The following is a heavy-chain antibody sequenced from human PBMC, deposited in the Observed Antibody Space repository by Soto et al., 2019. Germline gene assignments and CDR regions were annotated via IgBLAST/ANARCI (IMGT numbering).Heavy chain of an antibody. D-gene: IGHD3-22*01. CDR3: AREIVVVPGDWYFDL. V-gene: IGHV1-18*01. J-gene: IGHJ2*01. Sequence: ASVKVACKASGYTFTSYGISWVRQAPGQGLEWMGWISAYNGNTNYAQKLQGRVTMTTDTSTSTAYMELRSLRSDDTAVYYCAREIVVVPGDWYFDLWGRGTLVTVSS. CDR1: GYTFTSYG. CDR2: ISAYNGNT.